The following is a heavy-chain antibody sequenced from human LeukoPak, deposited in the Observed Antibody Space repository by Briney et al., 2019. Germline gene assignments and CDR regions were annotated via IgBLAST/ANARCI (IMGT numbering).Heavy chain of an antibody. D-gene: IGHD4-23*01. J-gene: IGHJ4*02. Sequence: GESLKISCKGSGYSFASYWIAWVRQMPGKGLEWLGIIYPGDSDTRYRPAFQGQVTFSVDKSISTAYLQWSSLKASDTAMYYCARSPNDYGGNFDYWGQGTLVTVSS. CDR3: ARSPNDYGGNFDY. CDR2: IYPGDSDT. CDR1: GYSFASYW. V-gene: IGHV5-51*01.